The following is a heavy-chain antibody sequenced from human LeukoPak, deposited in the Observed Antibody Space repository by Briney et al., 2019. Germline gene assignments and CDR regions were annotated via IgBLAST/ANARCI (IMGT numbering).Heavy chain of an antibody. V-gene: IGHV4-59*01. J-gene: IGHJ4*02. Sequence: PSETLSLTCTVSGGSISNYFWSWVRQPPGKGLEWIGYIYYSGSTNYNPSLKSRVTISVDTSKNQFSLKLSSVTAADTAVYYCARDNGDYVDYWGQGTLVTVSS. D-gene: IGHD4-17*01. CDR3: ARDNGDYVDY. CDR1: GGSISNYF. CDR2: IYYSGST.